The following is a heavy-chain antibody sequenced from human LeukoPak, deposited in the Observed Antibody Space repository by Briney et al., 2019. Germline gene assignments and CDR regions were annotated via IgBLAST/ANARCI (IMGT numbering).Heavy chain of an antibody. V-gene: IGHV3-7*01. J-gene: IGHJ4*02. CDR3: ATVPPTYCSSTSCYHEEDFDY. Sequence: GGSLRLSCAASGFTFSVAWMTWVRQAPGKGLEWVANIKQDGSEKYYVDSVKGRFTISRDNAKNSLYLQMNSLRAEDTAVYYCATVPPTYCSSTSCYHEEDFDYWGQGTLVSVSS. CDR2: IKQDGSEK. D-gene: IGHD2-2*01. CDR1: GFTFSVAW.